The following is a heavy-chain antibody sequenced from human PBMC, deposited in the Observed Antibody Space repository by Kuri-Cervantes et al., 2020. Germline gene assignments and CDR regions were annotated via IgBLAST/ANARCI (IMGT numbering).Heavy chain of an antibody. J-gene: IGHJ4*02. V-gene: IGHV4-34*01. Sequence: SETLSLTCAVYGGSFSGYYWSWIRQPPGKGLEWIGEINHSGSTNYNPSLKSRVTISVDTSKNQFSLKLSSVTAVDTAVYYCARRTMVRGGTFDYWGQGTLVTVSS. CDR1: GGSFSGYY. CDR3: ARRTMVRGGTFDY. D-gene: IGHD3-10*01. CDR2: INHSGST.